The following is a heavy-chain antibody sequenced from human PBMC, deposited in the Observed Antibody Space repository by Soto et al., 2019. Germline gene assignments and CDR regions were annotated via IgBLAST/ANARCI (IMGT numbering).Heavy chain of an antibody. CDR1: GMTVSGKKY. D-gene: IGHD1-1*01. J-gene: IGHJ3*01. V-gene: IGHV3-53*01. CDR3: ATWLQREHAYDV. Sequence: GGSLRLSCAVVGMTVSGKKYVAWVRQAPGKGLEWVSGVYDADGRYYADSVKGRFTTSRDSSKTIVYLEMNDLGPEDTAIYYCATWLQREHAYDVWGQGTTVTVSS. CDR2: VYDADGR.